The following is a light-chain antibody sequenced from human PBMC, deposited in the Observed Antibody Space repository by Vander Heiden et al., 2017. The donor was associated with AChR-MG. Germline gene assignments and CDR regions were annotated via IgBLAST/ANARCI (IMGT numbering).Light chain of an antibody. Sequence: SCTGTSSDVGIYNYVSWYQQHAGKAPKLMIYDVTERPSGVPDRFSGSKSGNTASLTISGLQAEDEADYYCCSYAGSFVVFGGGTKLTVL. J-gene: IGLJ2*01. CDR1: SSDVGIYNY. CDR3: CSYAGSFVV. V-gene: IGLV2-11*03. CDR2: DVT.